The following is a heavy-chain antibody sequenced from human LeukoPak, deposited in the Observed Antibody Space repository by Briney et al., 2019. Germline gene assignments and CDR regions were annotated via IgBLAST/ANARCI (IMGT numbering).Heavy chain of an antibody. CDR3: ARDRLGDVRLRFLTWGYMDV. Sequence: SVKVSCKASGGTFSSYAISWVRQAPGQGLEWMGGIIPIFGTANYAQKFQGRVTITTDESTSTAYMELSSLRSEDTAVYYCARDRLGDVRLRFLTWGYMDVWGKGTTVTVPS. J-gene: IGHJ6*03. CDR2: IIPIFGTA. D-gene: IGHD3-3*01. CDR1: GGTFSSYA. V-gene: IGHV1-69*05.